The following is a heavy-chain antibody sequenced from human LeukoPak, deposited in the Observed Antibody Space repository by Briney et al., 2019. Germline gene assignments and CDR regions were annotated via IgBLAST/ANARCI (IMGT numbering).Heavy chain of an antibody. CDR2: IYSSGSN. J-gene: IGHJ4*02. CDR1: GGSIGGHF. Sequence: PSETLSLTCTVSGGSIGGHFWSWIRQPAGKGLEWIGRIYSSGSNNYNPSLKSRVTMSLDTSKNHLSLNLSSVTAADTAVYYCAREPTSGREPTSGRPLDYWGQGTLVTVSS. D-gene: IGHD5-12*01. CDR3: AREPTSGREPTSGRPLDY. V-gene: IGHV4-4*07.